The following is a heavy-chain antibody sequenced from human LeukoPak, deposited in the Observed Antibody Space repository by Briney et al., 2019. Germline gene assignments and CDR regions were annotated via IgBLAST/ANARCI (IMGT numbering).Heavy chain of an antibody. D-gene: IGHD1-26*01. CDR2: ISYDGSNK. Sequence: PGGSLRLSCAASGFSFSSYAMNWVRQAPGQGLEWVAVISYDGSNKYYADSVKGRFTISRDNSKNTLYLQMNSLRTEDTALYYCAKEGSGSYDFDYWGQGTLVTVSS. J-gene: IGHJ4*02. CDR3: AKEGSGSYDFDY. V-gene: IGHV3-30-3*01. CDR1: GFSFSSYA.